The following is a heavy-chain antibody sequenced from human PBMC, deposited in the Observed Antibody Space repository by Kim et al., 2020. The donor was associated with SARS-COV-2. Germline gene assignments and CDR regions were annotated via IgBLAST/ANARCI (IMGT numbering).Heavy chain of an antibody. CDR3: ARDLSSPDYYDSSGYVQATFDY. V-gene: IGHV3-21*01. CDR2: ISSSSSYI. J-gene: IGHJ4*02. D-gene: IGHD3-22*01. CDR1: GFTFSSYS. Sequence: GGSLRLSCAASGFTFSSYSMNWVRQAPGKGLEWVSSISSSSSYIYYADSVEGRFTISRDNAKNSLYLQMNSLRAEDTAVYYCARDLSSPDYYDSSGYVQATFDYWGQGTLVTVSS.